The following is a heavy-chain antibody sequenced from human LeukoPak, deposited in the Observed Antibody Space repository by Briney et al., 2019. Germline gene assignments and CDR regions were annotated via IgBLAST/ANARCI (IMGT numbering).Heavy chain of an antibody. J-gene: IGHJ4*02. V-gene: IGHV3-23*01. CDR3: AKDLYDYVWGSYRSIFDY. D-gene: IGHD3-16*02. CDR1: GFTFSSYA. CDR2: ISGSGGIT. Sequence: GGSLRLSCAASGFTFSSYAMSWVRQAPGKGLEWVSAISGSGGITYHADSVKGRFTISRDNSKNTLYLQMNSLRAEDTAVYYCAKDLYDYVWGSYRSIFDYWGQGTLVTVSS.